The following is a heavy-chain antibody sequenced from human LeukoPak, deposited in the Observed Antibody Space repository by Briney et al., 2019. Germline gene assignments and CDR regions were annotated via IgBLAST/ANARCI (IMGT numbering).Heavy chain of an antibody. CDR2: IKEDGSEK. V-gene: IGHV3-7*03. CDR1: GFMFSSYW. D-gene: IGHD2-2*01. CDR3: ARGARHRYCSSSSCYRGWLDP. Sequence: QPGGSLRLSCAASGFMFSSYWMSWVRQAPGKGLEWVADIKEDGSEKSYVDSVKGRFTISRDNAKNSLYLQMNTLRAEDTAVYYCARGARHRYCSSSSCYRGWLDPWGQGTPVTVSS. J-gene: IGHJ5*02.